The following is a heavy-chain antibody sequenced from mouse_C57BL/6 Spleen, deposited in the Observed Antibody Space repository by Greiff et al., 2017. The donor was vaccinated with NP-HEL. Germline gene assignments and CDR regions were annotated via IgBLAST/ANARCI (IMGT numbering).Heavy chain of an antibody. J-gene: IGHJ4*01. Sequence: EVKLVESGGGLVQPGGSLKLSCAASGFTFSDYGMAWVRQAPRKGPEWVAFISNLAYSIYYADTVTGRFTISRENAKTTLYLEMSSLRSEDTVMYYCARPLTGTGAMDYWGQGTSVTVSS. CDR2: ISNLAYSI. CDR1: GFTFSDYG. CDR3: ARPLTGTGAMDY. V-gene: IGHV5-15*01. D-gene: IGHD4-1*01.